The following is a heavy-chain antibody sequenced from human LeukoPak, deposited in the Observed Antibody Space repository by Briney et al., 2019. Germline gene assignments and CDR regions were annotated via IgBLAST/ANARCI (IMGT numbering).Heavy chain of an antibody. CDR3: ARDTTSYYYYYYMDV. V-gene: IGHV4-61*02. CDR1: GGSISSGSYY. J-gene: IGHJ6*03. CDR2: IYTSGST. D-gene: IGHD1-1*01. Sequence: SETLSLTCTVSGGSISSGSYYWSWIRQPAGKGLEWIGRIYTSGSTNYNPSLKSRVTISVDTSKNQFSLKLSSVTAADTAVYYCARDTTSYYYYYYMDVWGKGTTVTISS.